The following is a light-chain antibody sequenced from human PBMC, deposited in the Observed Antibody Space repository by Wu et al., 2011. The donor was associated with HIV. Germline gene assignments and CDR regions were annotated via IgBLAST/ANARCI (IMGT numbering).Light chain of an antibody. CDR2: GVS. Sequence: EIVLTQSPATLSLSPGERATLSCRASQSVSSNYVAWYQQKPGQAPRLLIYGVSNRATGIPARFSGSGSGTDFTLTISSLEPEDFAVYYCQQRSNWPRTFGQGTRLDIK. V-gene: IGKV3-11*01. CDR1: QSVSSN. J-gene: IGKJ5*01. CDR3: QQRSNWPRT.